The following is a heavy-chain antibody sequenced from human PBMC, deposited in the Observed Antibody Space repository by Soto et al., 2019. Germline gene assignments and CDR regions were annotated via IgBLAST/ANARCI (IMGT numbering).Heavy chain of an antibody. D-gene: IGHD3-22*01. CDR3: ARGSYDSSGYYYDY. V-gene: IGHV1-69*01. CDR1: GGTFSSYA. Sequence: QVQLVQSGAEVKKPGSSVKVSCKASGGTFSSYAISWVRQAPGQGLEWMGGIIPIFGTANYAQKFRGRVTITADESTSTAYMELSSLRSEDTAVYYCARGSYDSSGYYYDYWGQGTLVTVSS. CDR2: IIPIFGTA. J-gene: IGHJ4*02.